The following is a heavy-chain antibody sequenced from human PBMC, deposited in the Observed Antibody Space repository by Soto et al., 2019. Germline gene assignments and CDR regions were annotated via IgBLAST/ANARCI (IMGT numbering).Heavy chain of an antibody. D-gene: IGHD4-17*01. CDR1: GYTFTSYG. V-gene: IGHV1-18*01. CDR2: ISAYNGNT. CDR3: AMLHDYGDYRGYMDV. Sequence: QVQLVQSGAEVKKPGASVKVSCKASGYTFTSYGISWVRQAPGQGLEWMGWISAYNGNTNYAQKLQGRVTMTTDTSTRTVYMELERQRSDDTDVYYCAMLHDYGDYRGYMDVWGKGTTVTVSS. J-gene: IGHJ6*03.